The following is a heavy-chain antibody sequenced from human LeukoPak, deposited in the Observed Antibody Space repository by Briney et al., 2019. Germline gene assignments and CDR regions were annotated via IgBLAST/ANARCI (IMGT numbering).Heavy chain of an antibody. Sequence: PGGALRLSCAASGFTFSNAWMSWVRPAPGKGVEWVGRLKSKTGGGTPDHAAPVKGRFTISRDESKHTLYLQINSLKTEHTAIYYCFAAAGTFDYWGQGTLVTVSS. D-gene: IGHD6-13*01. J-gene: IGHJ4*02. CDR1: GFTFSNAW. CDR3: FAAAGTFDY. CDR2: LKSKTGGGTP. V-gene: IGHV3-15*01.